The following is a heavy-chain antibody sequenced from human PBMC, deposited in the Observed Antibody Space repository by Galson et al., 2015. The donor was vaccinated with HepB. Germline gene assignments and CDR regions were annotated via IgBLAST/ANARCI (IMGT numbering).Heavy chain of an antibody. Sequence: PALVKPTQTLTLTCTFSGFSLTTSGVSVGWIRQPPGKALEWLAIIYRDNDKRYSPSLKSRLTITKDTSKNQVVLTMTNIDPVDTATYYCAHLVLAAYNRDWTTTDAFDIWGQGTMVTVSS. CDR3: AHLVLAAYNRDWTTTDAFDI. V-gene: IGHV2-5*02. J-gene: IGHJ3*02. D-gene: IGHD1-1*01. CDR1: GFSLTTSGVS. CDR2: IYRDNDK.